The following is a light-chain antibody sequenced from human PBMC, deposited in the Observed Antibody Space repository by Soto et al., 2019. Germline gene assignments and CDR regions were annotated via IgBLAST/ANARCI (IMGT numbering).Light chain of an antibody. CDR2: GAS. V-gene: IGKV3-20*01. Sequence: EIELTQSPGTLSLSPGERATLSCRASQSVSSSYLTWYQQKPGQAPRLILYGASDRDTGIPYRFSGSGSGTDFTLTISRLEPEDFAVYYCQQYYSSPYTFGQGTKLEIK. J-gene: IGKJ2*01. CDR3: QQYYSSPYT. CDR1: QSVSSSY.